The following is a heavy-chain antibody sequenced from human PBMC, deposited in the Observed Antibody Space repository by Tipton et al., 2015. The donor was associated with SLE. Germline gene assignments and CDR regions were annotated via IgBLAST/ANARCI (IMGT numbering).Heavy chain of an antibody. V-gene: IGHV4-39*07. CDR3: ARTNRGCFDY. CDR1: RASISYVSYF. CDR2: IYHAGST. D-gene: IGHD2-8*01. J-gene: IGHJ4*02. Sequence: TLSLTCTVSRASISYVSYFWGWIRQPPGKGLEWIGTIYHAGSTYYNPSLKSRVTISIDTSRNQFSLSLTSVTAADTAVYYCARTNRGCFDYWGQGTLVTVSS.